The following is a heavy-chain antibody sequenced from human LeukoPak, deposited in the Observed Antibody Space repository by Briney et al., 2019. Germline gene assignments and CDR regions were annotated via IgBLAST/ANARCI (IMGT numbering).Heavy chain of an antibody. D-gene: IGHD3-9*01. Sequence: GGSLRLSGAASGFTFSSYAMSWVRQAPGKGLEWVSAISGSGGSTYYADSVKGRFTISRDNSKNTLYLQMNSLRAEDTAVYYCAKRYYDILTGYFDYWGQGTLVTVSS. V-gene: IGHV3-23*01. CDR2: ISGSGGST. CDR3: AKRYYDILTGYFDY. J-gene: IGHJ4*02. CDR1: GFTFSSYA.